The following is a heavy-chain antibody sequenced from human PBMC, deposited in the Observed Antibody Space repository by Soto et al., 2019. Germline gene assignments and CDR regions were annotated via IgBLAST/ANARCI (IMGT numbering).Heavy chain of an antibody. CDR1: GGSISSYY. V-gene: IGHV4-59*08. Sequence: SETLSLTCTVSGGSISSYYWSWIRQPPGKGLEWIGYIYYSGSTNYNPSLKSRVTISVDTSKNQFSLKLSSVTAADTAVYYCARYCMYSSSCRDYWGQGTLVTVSS. CDR2: IYYSGST. J-gene: IGHJ4*02. D-gene: IGHD6-13*01. CDR3: ARYCMYSSSCRDY.